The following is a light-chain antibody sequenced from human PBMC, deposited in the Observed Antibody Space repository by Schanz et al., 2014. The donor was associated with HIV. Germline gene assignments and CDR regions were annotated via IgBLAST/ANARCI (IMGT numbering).Light chain of an antibody. J-gene: IGKJ5*01. CDR3: QQYNDWPPIT. CDR2: DAS. Sequence: EIVLTQSPATLSVSPGGRATLSCRASHSVSSNLAWYQQRPGQSPRLVIYDASTRAPGIPARFSGSGSGTEFTLTISSLQSEDFAVYYCQQYNDWPPITFGQGTRLEIK. V-gene: IGKV3-15*01. CDR1: HSVSSN.